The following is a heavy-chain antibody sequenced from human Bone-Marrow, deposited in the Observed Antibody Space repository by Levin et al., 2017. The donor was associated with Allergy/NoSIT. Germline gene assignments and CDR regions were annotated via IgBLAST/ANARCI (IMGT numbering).Heavy chain of an antibody. V-gene: IGHV3-74*01. Sequence: GESLKISCAASGFSFSSYNMDWVRQVPGKGLVWVSRIDSDVTTTTYADSVKGRFTISRDNAKNTLFLQMSSLRVDDTAVYYCARLFDGGYWGQGALVTVSS. CDR2: IDSDVTTT. J-gene: IGHJ4*02. D-gene: IGHD2-15*01. CDR1: GFSFSSYN. CDR3: ARLFDGGY.